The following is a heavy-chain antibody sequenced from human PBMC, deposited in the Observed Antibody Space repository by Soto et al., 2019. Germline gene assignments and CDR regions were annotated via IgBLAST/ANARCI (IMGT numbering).Heavy chain of an antibody. Sequence: GGSLRLSCAASGFTFSLYAMIWVRQAPGKGLQWVSSISGDSTYIFYADSLKGRFTISRDNAKDSLFLQLDSLRAEDTAIYYCVRAGATDSRPDSWGQGTLVTVSS. J-gene: IGHJ5*01. CDR1: GFTFSLYA. CDR2: ISGDSTYI. V-gene: IGHV3-21*01. D-gene: IGHD3-10*01. CDR3: VRAGATDSRPDS.